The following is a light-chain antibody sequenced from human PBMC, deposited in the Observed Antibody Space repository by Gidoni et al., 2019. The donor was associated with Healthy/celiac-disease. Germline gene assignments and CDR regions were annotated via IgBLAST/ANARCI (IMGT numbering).Light chain of an antibody. J-gene: IGKJ2*01. CDR3: PQSYSTPPYT. V-gene: IGKV1-39*01. CDR2: AAS. CDR1: QSISSY. Sequence: DIQITESPSSLSASVGDRVTITCRASQSISSYLNWYQQKPGKAPKLLIYAASSLQSGVPSRFSGSGSGTDFTLTISSLQPEDFATYYCPQSYSTPPYTFGEXTKLEIK.